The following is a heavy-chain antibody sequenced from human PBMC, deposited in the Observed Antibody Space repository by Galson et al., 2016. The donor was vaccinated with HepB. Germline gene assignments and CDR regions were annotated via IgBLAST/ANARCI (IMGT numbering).Heavy chain of an antibody. CDR2: IRSKANSYAT. V-gene: IGHV3-73*01. D-gene: IGHD2-2*01. CDR3: TVVVPAAPGGSSGNTGDY. CDR1: GFTFSGSA. J-gene: IGHJ4*02. Sequence: SLRLSCAASGFTFSGSAMHWVRQASGKGLEWVGRIRSKANSYATAYAASVKGRFTISRDDSKNTAYLQMNSLKTEDTAVYYCTVVVPAAPGGSSGNTGDYWGQGTLVTVSS.